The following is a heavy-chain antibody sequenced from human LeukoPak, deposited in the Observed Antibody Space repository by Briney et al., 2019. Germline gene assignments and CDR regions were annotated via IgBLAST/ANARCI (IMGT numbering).Heavy chain of an antibody. CDR2: IRSKAYGGTT. CDR1: GFTFGDYA. CDR3: TREGYAYEYYFDY. V-gene: IGHV3-49*03. Sequence: GGSLRLSCTASGFTFGDYAMSWFRQAPGKGLGWVGFIRSKAYGGTTEYAASVKGRFTISRDDSKSIAYLQMNSLKTEDTAVYYCTREGYAYEYYFDYWGQGTLVTVSS. J-gene: IGHJ4*02. D-gene: IGHD2-2*01.